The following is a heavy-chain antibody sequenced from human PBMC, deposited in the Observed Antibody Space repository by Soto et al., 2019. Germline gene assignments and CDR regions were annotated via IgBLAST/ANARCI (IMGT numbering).Heavy chain of an antibody. D-gene: IGHD2-15*01. J-gene: IGHJ4*02. CDR2: ISWAGGST. CDR3: GKGRGVDY. Sequence: EVQLVESGGVVVQPGGSLRLSCAASGFTFDDYTMHWVRQAPGKGLEWVSLISWAGGSTYYADSVKGRFTISRDNSKNSLYLQLNSLRTDDTALYYCGKGRGVDYWGQGTLVTVSS. V-gene: IGHV3-43*01. CDR1: GFTFDDYT.